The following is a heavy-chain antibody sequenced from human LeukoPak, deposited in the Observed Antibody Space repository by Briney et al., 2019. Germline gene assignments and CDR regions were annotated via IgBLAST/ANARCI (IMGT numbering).Heavy chain of an antibody. Sequence: GGSLRLSCAASGFTFSSYSMTWVRQAPGKGLEWVSSISSSSSYIYYADSVKGRFTISRDNAKNSLYLQMNSLRAEDTAVYYCARSSNDAFDIWGQGTMVTVSS. J-gene: IGHJ3*02. CDR3: ARSSNDAFDI. CDR2: ISSSSSYI. V-gene: IGHV3-21*01. CDR1: GFTFSSYS. D-gene: IGHD3-10*01.